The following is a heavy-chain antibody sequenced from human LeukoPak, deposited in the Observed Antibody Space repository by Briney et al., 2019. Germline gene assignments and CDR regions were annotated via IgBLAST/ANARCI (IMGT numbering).Heavy chain of an antibody. Sequence: SVKVSCKASGGTFSSYAISWVRQAPGQGLEWMGGIIPIFGTANYAQKFQGRVTITAGESTSTAYMELSSLRSEDTAVYYCAGDNDYGGNSSPYYYYGMDVWGQGTTITVSS. J-gene: IGHJ6*02. CDR2: IIPIFGTA. D-gene: IGHD4-23*01. CDR3: AGDNDYGGNSSPYYYYGMDV. CDR1: GGTFSSYA. V-gene: IGHV1-69*13.